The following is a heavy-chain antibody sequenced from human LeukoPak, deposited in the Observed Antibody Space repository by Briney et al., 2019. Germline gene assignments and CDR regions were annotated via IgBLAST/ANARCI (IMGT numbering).Heavy chain of an antibody. CDR1: GYTFTSYY. CDR2: INPSGGST. Sequence: ASVKVSCKASGYTFTSYYIHWVRQAPGQGLEWMGFINPSGGSTSYAQKFQGRVTMTRDTSTSTVYMELSSLRSEDTAVYYCAREDGSGWYYFDYWGQRTLVTVSS. V-gene: IGHV1-46*01. CDR3: AREDGSGWYYFDY. D-gene: IGHD6-19*01. J-gene: IGHJ4*02.